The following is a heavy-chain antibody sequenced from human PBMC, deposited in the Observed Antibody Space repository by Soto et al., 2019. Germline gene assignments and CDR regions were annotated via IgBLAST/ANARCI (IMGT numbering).Heavy chain of an antibody. J-gene: IGHJ4*02. CDR2: INHSGST. CDR3: ARGRMDHIVVVTAILDY. CDR1: GGSLSSSSW. D-gene: IGHD2-21*02. Sequence: QVQLQESGPGLVNPSGTLSLTCAVSGGSLSSSSWWSWVRQPPGKTLEWLGEINHSGSTNYNPSLKSRVTISVDTSKNQFSLNLSSVTAADTAVYYCARGRMDHIVVVTAILDYWGQGTLVTVSS. V-gene: IGHV4-4*02.